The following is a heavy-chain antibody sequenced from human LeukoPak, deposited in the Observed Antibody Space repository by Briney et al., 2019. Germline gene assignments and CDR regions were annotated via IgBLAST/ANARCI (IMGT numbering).Heavy chain of an antibody. D-gene: IGHD3-22*01. J-gene: IGHJ3*01. CDR2: LHASEST. CDR1: GAYMSNYY. CDR3: ARLSSGAGFDV. V-gene: IGHV4-4*07. Sequence: PSETLSLTCSVSGAYMSNYYWTWVRQSAAQGLEWIGRLHASESTIYNPSLKSRVTMSLDTSKDQLSLTLTSVTAADSAMYYCARLSSGAGFDVRGKGTVVTVSS.